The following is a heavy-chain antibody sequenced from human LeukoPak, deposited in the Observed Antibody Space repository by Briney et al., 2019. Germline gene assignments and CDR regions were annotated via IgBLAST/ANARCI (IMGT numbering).Heavy chain of an antibody. CDR3: ARLLTLSSFDI. Sequence: SDTLSLPCSLSGGSFTRYYWRWIRHPPGKGLEWIGYIYSSGRTNYNPSLKSRVTIPVDTSKNQFSLKLSSVTAADTAMYYCARLLTLSSFDIWGQGTMATISS. D-gene: IGHD2-2*01. CDR1: GGSFTRYY. V-gene: IGHV4-4*09. CDR2: IYSSGRT. J-gene: IGHJ3*02.